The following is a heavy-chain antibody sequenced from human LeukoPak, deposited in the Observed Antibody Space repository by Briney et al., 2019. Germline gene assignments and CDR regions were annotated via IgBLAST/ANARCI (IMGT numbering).Heavy chain of an antibody. CDR2: ISGSGTTN. V-gene: IGHV3-48*04. CDR1: GFIFSIYG. Sequence: PGGSLKLSCAASGFIFSIYGMNWVRQAPGKGLEWVSYISGSGTTNYYEDSVKGRFTISRDNAKNSLYLQMNSLSAEDTAVYSCAREGSYSLGEPDYWGQGTLVTVSS. CDR3: AREGSYSLGEPDY. D-gene: IGHD3-10*01. J-gene: IGHJ4*02.